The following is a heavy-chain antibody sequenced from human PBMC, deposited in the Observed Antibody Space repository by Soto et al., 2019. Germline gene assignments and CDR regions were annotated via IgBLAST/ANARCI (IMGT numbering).Heavy chain of an antibody. J-gene: IGHJ4*02. CDR1: GYTFTEFD. CDR2: MNTNTGNT. CDR3: TRQSETYYDSSGYYFDY. Sequence: ASVMVSCKTSGYTFTEFDINWVRQAPGQGLEWMGWMNTNTGNTGYAQKFQGRVTMTRDTSISTAYLQWSSLKASDTAMYYCTRQSETYYDSSGYYFDYWGQGTLVTVSS. V-gene: IGHV1-8*01. D-gene: IGHD3-22*01.